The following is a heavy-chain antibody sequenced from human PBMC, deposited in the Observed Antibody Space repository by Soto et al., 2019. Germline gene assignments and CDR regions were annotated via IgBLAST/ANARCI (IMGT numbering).Heavy chain of an antibody. D-gene: IGHD3-3*01. CDR1: GFTFSSYS. Sequence: EVQLVESGGGLVQPGGSLRLSCAASGFTFSSYSMNWVRQAPGKGLEWVSYISSSSSTIYYADSVKGRFTISRDNAKNSLYLQMNSLRDEDTAVYYCAREWGQRYYDLWSGSNKNYYYYGMDVWGQGTTVTGSS. J-gene: IGHJ6*02. CDR3: AREWGQRYYDLWSGSNKNYYYYGMDV. CDR2: ISSSSSTI. V-gene: IGHV3-48*02.